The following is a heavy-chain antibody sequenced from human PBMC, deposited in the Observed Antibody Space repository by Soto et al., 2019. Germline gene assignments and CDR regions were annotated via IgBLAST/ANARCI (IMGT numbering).Heavy chain of an antibody. CDR2: ISAYNGNT. Sequence: QVQLVQSGAEVKKPGASVKVSCKASGYTFTSYGISWVRQAPGQGLEWMGWISAYNGNTNYAQKLQGRVTITTGTSTSTASMELRSLRSDDTAGYYCARESSSSCHDYWGQGTLVTVSS. D-gene: IGHD6-13*01. CDR1: GYTFTSYG. V-gene: IGHV1-18*01. CDR3: ARESSSSCHDY. J-gene: IGHJ4*02.